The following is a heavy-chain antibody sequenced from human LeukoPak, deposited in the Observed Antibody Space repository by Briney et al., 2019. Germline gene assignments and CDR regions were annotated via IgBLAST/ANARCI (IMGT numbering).Heavy chain of an antibody. V-gene: IGHV3-33*01. Sequence: PGRSLRLSCAASGFTFSSYGMHWVRQAPGKGLEWVAVIWYDGSNKYYADSVKGRFTISRDNSKNTLYLQMNSLRAEDTAVYYCARDALYPTVTTNGGLGYWGREPWSPSPQ. CDR2: IWYDGSNK. CDR1: GFTFSSYG. CDR3: ARDALYPTVTTNGGLGY. D-gene: IGHD4-17*01. J-gene: IGHJ4*02.